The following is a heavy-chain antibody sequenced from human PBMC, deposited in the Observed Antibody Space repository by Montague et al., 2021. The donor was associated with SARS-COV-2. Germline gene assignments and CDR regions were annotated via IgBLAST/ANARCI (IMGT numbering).Heavy chain of an antibody. Sequence: SETLSLTCTVSGVSISSAHYCWGWVRQTPGKGLEWIGNIFYDGTSRSNPSLNSRVTISIDTSKNQFSLRLNSVTAADTAVYFCARTTYFDLASIYYYVMDVWGQGTTVTVSS. V-gene: IGHV4-39*01. J-gene: IGHJ6*02. CDR2: IFYDGTS. D-gene: IGHD3-9*01. CDR1: GVSISSAHYC. CDR3: ARTTYFDLASIYYYVMDV.